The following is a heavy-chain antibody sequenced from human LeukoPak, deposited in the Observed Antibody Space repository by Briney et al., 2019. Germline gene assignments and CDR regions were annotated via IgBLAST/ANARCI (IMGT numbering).Heavy chain of an antibody. Sequence: SETLSLTCSVSGGSVSSYYWSWIRQPPGKGLEWIGFFHDGGSTVYNPSFKSRVTISVDTSKNQFSLKLSSVTAADTAVYYCARGGLRYFDWLLSFDYWGQGTLVTVSS. D-gene: IGHD3-9*01. CDR2: FHDGGST. J-gene: IGHJ4*02. CDR1: GGSVSSYY. CDR3: ARGGLRYFDWLLSFDY. V-gene: IGHV4-59*02.